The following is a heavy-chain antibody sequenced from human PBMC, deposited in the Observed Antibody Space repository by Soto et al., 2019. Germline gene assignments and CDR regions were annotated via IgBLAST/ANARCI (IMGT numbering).Heavy chain of an antibody. CDR1: GFSISSAYY. J-gene: IGHJ4*02. V-gene: IGHV4-38-2*01. CDR2: IYHSGST. Sequence: PSETLSLTCAVSGFSISSAYYWGWIRQPPGKGLEWIGSIYHSGSTYYNPSLKSRVTISLDTSKNRFSLRLSSVTAADTAVYYCASPIGSGSQTLDYWGQGTLLTVFS. D-gene: IGHD3-10*01. CDR3: ASPIGSGSQTLDY.